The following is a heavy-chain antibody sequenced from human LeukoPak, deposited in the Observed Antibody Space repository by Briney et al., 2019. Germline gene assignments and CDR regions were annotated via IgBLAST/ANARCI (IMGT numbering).Heavy chain of an antibody. CDR1: GDSISNSH. CDR2: IYSSGST. D-gene: IGHD3-22*01. Sequence: SETLSLTCTVSGDSISNSHWSWLRQTPGKGLEWIGHIYSSGSTNYNPSPKRRLTISADTSKNHFSLKVRSVTAADSAVYHCARVRGFEKKYYYDSSGYHKANSDFFDYWGRGVLVTVSS. V-gene: IGHV4-59*01. CDR3: ARVRGFEKKYYYDSSGYHKANSDFFDY. J-gene: IGHJ4*02.